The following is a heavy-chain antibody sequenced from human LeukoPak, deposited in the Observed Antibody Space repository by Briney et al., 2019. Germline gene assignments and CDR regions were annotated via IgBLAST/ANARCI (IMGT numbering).Heavy chain of an antibody. Sequence: ASVKVSCKASGYTFTGYYMHWVRQAPGQGLEWMGWINPNSGGTNYAQKFQGRVTMTRDTSISTAYMELSRLRSDDTAVYYCARELELLWFGTGLGYWGRGTLVTVSS. CDR2: INPNSGGT. D-gene: IGHD3-10*01. J-gene: IGHJ4*02. CDR1: GYTFTGYY. CDR3: ARELELLWFGTGLGY. V-gene: IGHV1-2*02.